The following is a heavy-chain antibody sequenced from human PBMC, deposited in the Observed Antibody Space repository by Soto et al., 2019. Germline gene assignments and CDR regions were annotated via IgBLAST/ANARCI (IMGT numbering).Heavy chain of an antibody. V-gene: IGHV3-11*01. D-gene: IGHD3-3*01. Sequence: QVQLVESGGNLVKPGGSLRLSCAASGFTFSDYYMSWIRQAPGKGLEWVSYISSSGSTIFYADSVKGRFTISRDNDKNSLYLQMNSLRAEDTAVYYCARVERGITIFGVVIPPFDYWGQGTLVTVSS. CDR1: GFTFSDYY. CDR3: ARVERGITIFGVVIPPFDY. CDR2: ISSSGSTI. J-gene: IGHJ4*02.